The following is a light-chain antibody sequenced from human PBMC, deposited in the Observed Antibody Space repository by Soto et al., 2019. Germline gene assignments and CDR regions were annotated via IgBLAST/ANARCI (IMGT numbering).Light chain of an antibody. CDR1: QSVGSSY. CDR3: QQYVSSPFT. J-gene: IGKJ3*01. Sequence: EIVLTQSPGTLSLSPGERATLSCRASQSVGSSYLSWYQQKTGQAPRLLIYDVSSRATGIPDRFSGSGSGTDFTLTISRLEPEDCAVYFCQQYVSSPFTFGPGTKVDIK. V-gene: IGKV3-20*01. CDR2: DVS.